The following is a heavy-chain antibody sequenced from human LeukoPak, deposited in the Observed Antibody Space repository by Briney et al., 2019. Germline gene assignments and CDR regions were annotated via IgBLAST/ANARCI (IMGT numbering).Heavy chain of an antibody. CDR2: ISYDGSNK. CDR1: GFTFSSYG. Sequence: GRSLRLSCAASGFTFSSYGMHWVRQAPGKGLEWVAVISYDGSNKHYADSVKGRFTISRDNSKNTLYLQMNSLRAEDTAVYYCAKVDSSGWYPNWGQGTLVTVSS. J-gene: IGHJ4*02. D-gene: IGHD6-19*01. CDR3: AKVDSSGWYPN. V-gene: IGHV3-30*18.